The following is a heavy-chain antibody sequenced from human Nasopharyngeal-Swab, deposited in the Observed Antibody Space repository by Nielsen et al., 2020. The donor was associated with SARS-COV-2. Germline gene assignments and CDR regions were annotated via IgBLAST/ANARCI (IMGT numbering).Heavy chain of an antibody. V-gene: IGHV3-30-3*01. Sequence: GGSLRLSCAASGFTFSSYAVHWVRQAPGKGLEWVAVISYDGSNKYYADSVKGRFTISRDNSKNTLYLQMDSLRAEDTAVYYCARGRYVISTFCYAAYYYHYVDVWDKGTMVTVSS. D-gene: IGHD2-2*01. CDR2: ISYDGSNK. J-gene: IGHJ6*03. CDR1: GFTFSSYA. CDR3: ARGRYVISTFCYAAYYYHYVDV.